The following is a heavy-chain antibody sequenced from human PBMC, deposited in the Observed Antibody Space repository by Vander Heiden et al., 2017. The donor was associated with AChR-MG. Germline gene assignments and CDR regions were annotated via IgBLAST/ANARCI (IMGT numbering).Heavy chain of an antibody. Sequence: EVQLVESGGGLVQPGGSLRLPCAASGFTFSSYWMSWVRQAPGKGLEWVANIKQDGSEKYYVDSVKGRFTISRDNAKNSLYLQMNSLRAEDTAVYYCARAHDDFWSGYSTYYYYGMDVWGQGTTVTVSS. CDR1: GFTFSSYW. D-gene: IGHD3-3*01. CDR3: ARAHDDFWSGYSTYYYYGMDV. V-gene: IGHV3-7*01. J-gene: IGHJ6*02. CDR2: IKQDGSEK.